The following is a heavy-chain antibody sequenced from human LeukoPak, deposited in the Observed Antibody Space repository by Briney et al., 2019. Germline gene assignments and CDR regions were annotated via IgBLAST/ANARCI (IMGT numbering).Heavy chain of an antibody. CDR1: GFTFSSYA. J-gene: IGHJ4*02. CDR3: AKDRPYSDSSGYYYVLDY. D-gene: IGHD3-22*01. CDR2: ISNDGSNK. Sequence: GGSLRLSCAASGFTFSSYAIHWVRQAPGKGLEWVAMISNDGSNKYKADPVKGRFTISRDNSKNTLYLQMNSLRAEDTAVYYCAKDRPYSDSSGYYYVLDYWGQGTLVTVSS. V-gene: IGHV3-30*04.